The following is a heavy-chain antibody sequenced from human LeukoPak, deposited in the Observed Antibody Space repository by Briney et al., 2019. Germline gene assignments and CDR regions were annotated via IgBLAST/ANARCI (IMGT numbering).Heavy chain of an antibody. D-gene: IGHD3-10*01. CDR2: ISSSSSTI. Sequence: GGSLRLSSAASGFTFSSYSMNWVRQAPRKGLEWVSYISSSSSTIYYADSVKGRFTISRDNAKNSLYLQMNSLRAEDTAVYYCAKESLWFGELLTHEFDYWGQGTLVTVSS. CDR3: AKESLWFGELLTHEFDY. CDR1: GFTFSSYS. J-gene: IGHJ4*02. V-gene: IGHV3-48*01.